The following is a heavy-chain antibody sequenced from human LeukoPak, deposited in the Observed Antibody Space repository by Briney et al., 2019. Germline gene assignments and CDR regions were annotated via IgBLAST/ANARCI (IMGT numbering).Heavy chain of an antibody. V-gene: IGHV3-7*01. CDR3: ARVAGGYQPGYFDY. CDR2: IKQDGSEK. CDR1: GFTFSSYW. J-gene: IGHJ4*02. Sequence: GGSLRLSCVASGFTFSSYWMSWVRQAPGKWLEWVANIKQDGSEKYYVDSVKGRFTISRDNAKNSLYLQMNSLRAEDTAVYYCARVAGGYQPGYFDYWGQGTLVTVSS. D-gene: IGHD2-2*01.